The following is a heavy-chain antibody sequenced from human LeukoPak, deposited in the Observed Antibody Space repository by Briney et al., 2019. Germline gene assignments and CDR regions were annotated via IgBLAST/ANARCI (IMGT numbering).Heavy chain of an antibody. Sequence: PGGSLRLSCAASEFTFRSYEMNWVRQAPGKGLEWISYISNSDTTIDYADSVKGRFTISRDNAKNSLYLQMNSLRVGDTAVYYCAGGLVGYYAMDVWGQGTTVTVSS. CDR3: AGGLVGYYAMDV. CDR2: ISNSDTTI. CDR1: EFTFRSYE. J-gene: IGHJ6*02. D-gene: IGHD3-10*01. V-gene: IGHV3-48*03.